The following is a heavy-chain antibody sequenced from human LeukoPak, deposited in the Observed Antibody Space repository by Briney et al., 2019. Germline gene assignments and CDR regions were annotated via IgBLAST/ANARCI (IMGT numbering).Heavy chain of an antibody. J-gene: IGHJ4*02. D-gene: IGHD4-11*01. CDR2: IYSGGST. Sequence: GGSLRLSCAASGFTVSSNYMSWVRQAPGKGLEWVSVIYSGGSTYYADSVKGRFTISRDNSKNTLYLQMNSLRAEDTAVYYCARDKPTGMTTALDYWGQGTLVTVSS. CDR1: GFTVSSNY. CDR3: ARDKPTGMTTALDY. V-gene: IGHV3-66*01.